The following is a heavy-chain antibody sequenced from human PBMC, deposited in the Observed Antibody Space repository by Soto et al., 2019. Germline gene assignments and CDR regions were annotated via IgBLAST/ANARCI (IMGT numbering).Heavy chain of an antibody. CDR3: ARVITIFGVVIVPSGMDV. V-gene: IGHV4-61*01. CDR2: LYYSGST. CDR1: GGSVSSGTYY. Sequence: ETLSLTCTVSGGSVSSGTYYWSCIRQPPGKGLEWIGYLYYSGSTNYNPSLKSRVTIAVDTSKNQMSLKVSSVTAADTAVYYCARVITIFGVVIVPSGMDVWGQGTTVTVSS. D-gene: IGHD3-3*01. J-gene: IGHJ6*02.